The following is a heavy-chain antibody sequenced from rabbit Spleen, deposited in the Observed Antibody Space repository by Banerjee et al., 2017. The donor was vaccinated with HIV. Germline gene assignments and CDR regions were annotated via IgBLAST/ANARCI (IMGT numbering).Heavy chain of an antibody. D-gene: IGHD8-1*01. J-gene: IGHJ6*01. V-gene: IGHV1S40*01. CDR3: ARDSGSSFSSYGMDL. Sequence: QSLEESGGDLVKPGASLTLTYTASGVSFSSSHYMCWVRQAPGKGLEWIACIEGGSSAFSYFASWAKGRFTISKTSSTTVTLQMTSLTAADTATYFCARDSGSSFSSYGMDLWGPGTLVTVS. CDR1: GVSFSSSHY. CDR2: IEGGSSAFS.